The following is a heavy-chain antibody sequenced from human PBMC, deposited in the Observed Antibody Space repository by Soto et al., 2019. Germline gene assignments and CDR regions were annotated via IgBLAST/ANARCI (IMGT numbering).Heavy chain of an antibody. V-gene: IGHV3-23*01. CDR3: AKHAEDYGDSRVDY. CDR2: ISNSGVAT. D-gene: IGHD4-17*01. J-gene: IGHJ4*02. Sequence: WGSLRLSCSASGFTFGSYVMTWCRQAPGKGLEWVSLISNSGVATYYADSAEGRFTISRDNSKNTLSLQANGLRAEDTAVYYCAKHAEDYGDSRVDYWGQGTLVTVSS. CDR1: GFTFGSYV.